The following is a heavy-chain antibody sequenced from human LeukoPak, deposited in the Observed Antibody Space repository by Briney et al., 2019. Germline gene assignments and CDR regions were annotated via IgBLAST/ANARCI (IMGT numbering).Heavy chain of an antibody. CDR2: IRYDGSNK. J-gene: IGHJ4*02. D-gene: IGHD6-13*01. CDR3: AKDRSSIAAAGTVDY. Sequence: GGSLRLSCAASGFTFSSYGMHWVRQAPGKGLEWVAFIRYDGSNKYYADSVKGRFTISRDNSMNTLYLQMNSLRAEDTAVYYCAKDRSSIAAAGTVDYWGLGTLVTVSS. CDR1: GFTFSSYG. V-gene: IGHV3-30*02.